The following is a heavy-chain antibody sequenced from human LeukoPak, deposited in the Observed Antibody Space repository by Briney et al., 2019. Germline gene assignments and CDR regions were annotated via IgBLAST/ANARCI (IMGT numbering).Heavy chain of an antibody. Sequence: SETLSLTXTVSGYSISSGYYWGWIRQPPGKGLEWIESIYHSGSTYYNPSLKSRVTISVDTSKNQFSLNLSSVTAADTAVYYCARPYSSSWSFNYWGQGTLVTVSS. CDR3: ARPYSSSWSFNY. CDR2: IYHSGST. J-gene: IGHJ4*02. V-gene: IGHV4-38-2*02. D-gene: IGHD6-13*01. CDR1: GYSISSGYY.